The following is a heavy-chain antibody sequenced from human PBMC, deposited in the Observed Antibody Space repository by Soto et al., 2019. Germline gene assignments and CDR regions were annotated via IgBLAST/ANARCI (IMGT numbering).Heavy chain of an antibody. CDR2: INPNSGGT. CDR1: GYTFTGYY. CDR3: ARGLNYDILTGPNYYYGMEV. V-gene: IGHV1-2*04. J-gene: IGHJ6*02. D-gene: IGHD3-9*01. Sequence: QVQLVQSGAEVKKPGASVKVSCKASGYTFTGYYMHWVRQAPGQGLEWMGWINPNSGGTNYAQKFQGWVTMTRDTSISTAYMELSRLRSDDTAVYYCARGLNYDILTGPNYYYGMEVWGQGTTVTVSS.